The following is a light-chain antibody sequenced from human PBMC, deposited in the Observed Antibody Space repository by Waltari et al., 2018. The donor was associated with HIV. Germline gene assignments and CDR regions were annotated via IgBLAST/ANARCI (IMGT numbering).Light chain of an antibody. J-gene: IGKJ3*01. Sequence: DIQMTQSPSSLSASVGDSVTITCRASQTVINRVNWYQQKPGKAPKVLIFDSSTLQSGVPSRCSGSGSGTEFTLTISDLQPDDFASYFCQQSYRTPLTFGPGTKVDIK. CDR2: DSS. CDR1: QTVINR. CDR3: QQSYRTPLT. V-gene: IGKV1-39*01.